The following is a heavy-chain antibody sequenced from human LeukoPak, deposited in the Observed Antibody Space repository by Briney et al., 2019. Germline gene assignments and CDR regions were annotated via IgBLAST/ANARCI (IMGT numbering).Heavy chain of an antibody. J-gene: IGHJ4*02. CDR3: ASVEMATIGFEH. V-gene: IGHV1-2*02. CDR1: GYSFIGYH. CDR2: TNPNTGGT. D-gene: IGHD5-12*01. Sequence: ASVKVSCKASGYSFIGYHMHWVRQAPGQGLEWMGWTNPNTGGTKYAQKFQGRVTMTRDTSISTAYMELSSLRSDDAAVYFCASVEMATIGFEHWGQGTLVTVSS.